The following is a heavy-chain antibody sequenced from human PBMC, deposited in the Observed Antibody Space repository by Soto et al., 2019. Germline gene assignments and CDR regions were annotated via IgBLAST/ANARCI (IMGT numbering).Heavy chain of an antibody. V-gene: IGHV4-34*01. CDR2: INHSGST. CDR3: ARGRSGYIRHRNRYYYYYMDV. Sequence: SETLSLTCAVYGGSFSGYYWSWIRQPPGKGLEWIGEINHSGSTNYNPSLKSRVTISVDTSKNQFSLKLSSVTAADTAVYYCARGRSGYIRHRNRYYYYYMDVWGKGTTVTVSS. CDR1: GGSFSGYY. D-gene: IGHD2-15*01. J-gene: IGHJ6*03.